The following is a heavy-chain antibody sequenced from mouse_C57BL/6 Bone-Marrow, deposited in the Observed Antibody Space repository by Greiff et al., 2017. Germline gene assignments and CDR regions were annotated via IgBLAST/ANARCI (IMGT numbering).Heavy chain of an antibody. Sequence: QVQLQQSGAELARPGASVKLSCKASGYTFTSYGISWVKQRTGQGLEWIGEIYPRSGNTYYNEKFKGKATLTADKSSSTAYMGLRSLTSEDSAVYFCAKGGYYGPFAYWGQGTLVTVSA. CDR1: GYTFTSYG. J-gene: IGHJ3*01. CDR2: IYPRSGNT. CDR3: AKGGYYGPFAY. V-gene: IGHV1-81*01. D-gene: IGHD1-2*01.